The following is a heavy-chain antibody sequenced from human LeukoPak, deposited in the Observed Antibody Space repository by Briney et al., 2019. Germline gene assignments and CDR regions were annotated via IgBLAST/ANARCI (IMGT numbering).Heavy chain of an antibody. CDR3: AGGNYYDSSGYRY. V-gene: IGHV4-39*01. D-gene: IGHD3-22*01. J-gene: IGHJ4*02. CDR2: VYYTGST. Sequence: SETLSLTCTVSGGSISVSDYYWGWIRQPPGKGLEWIGSVYYTGSTYYNPSLRSRVTISIDTSKNQFSLRLSSVTAADTAVYYCAGGNYYDSSGYRYWGQGTLVTVSS. CDR1: GGSISVSDYY.